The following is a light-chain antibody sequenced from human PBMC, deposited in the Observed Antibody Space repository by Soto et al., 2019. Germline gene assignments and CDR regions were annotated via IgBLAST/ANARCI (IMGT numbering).Light chain of an antibody. J-gene: IGKJ1*01. CDR2: GAS. CDR1: QSVSSN. CDR3: QQRSNWPWT. Sequence: EIVMTQSPATLSVSPGGRATLSCRASQSVSSNLAWYQQKPGQAPRLLIYGASTRATGIPARFSGSGSGTDFTLTISSLEPEDFAVYYCQQRSNWPWTFGQGTKGDIK. V-gene: IGKV3-15*01.